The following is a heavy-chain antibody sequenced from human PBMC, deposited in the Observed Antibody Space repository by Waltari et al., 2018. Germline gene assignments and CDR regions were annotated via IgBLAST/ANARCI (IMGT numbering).Heavy chain of an antibody. CDR1: GFTFSSYG. D-gene: IGHD4-4*01. CDR2: IRYDGSNK. Sequence: QVQLVESGGGVVQPGGSLRLSCAASGFTFSSYGMHWVRQAPGKGLEWVAFIRYDGSNKYYADSVKGRFTISRDNSKNTLYLQMNSLRAEDTAVYYCATCRTTDNYYYYYMDVWGKGTTVTISS. CDR3: ATCRTTDNYYYYYMDV. J-gene: IGHJ6*03. V-gene: IGHV3-30*02.